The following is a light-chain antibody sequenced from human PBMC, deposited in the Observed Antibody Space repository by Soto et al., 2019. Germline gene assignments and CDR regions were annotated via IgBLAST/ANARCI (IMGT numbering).Light chain of an antibody. J-gene: IGKJ1*01. CDR3: QQSYTTPWT. CDR1: QRISSY. CDR2: AAS. V-gene: IGKV1-39*01. Sequence: DIQMTQSPSSVSASVGDRVTITWGARQRISSYLNWYQQKPGKAPRLLIYAASTLQSGVPSGFSGSGSATIFTLTISSVQPEDSAIYYCQQSYTTPWTFGQGTKVDIK.